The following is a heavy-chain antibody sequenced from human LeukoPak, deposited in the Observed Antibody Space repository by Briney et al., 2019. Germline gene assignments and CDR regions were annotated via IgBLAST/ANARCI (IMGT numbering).Heavy chain of an antibody. CDR2: IKQHGSEK. D-gene: IGHD3-10*01. CDR1: GFTFSSNW. Sequence: GGSLRLSCAASGFTFSSNWMSWVRQAPGKGLEWVANIKQHGSEKYYVDSVKGRFTISRGNAKNSLYLQMNSLRDEDTAVYYCAREGGESYGMDVWGKGTTVTVSS. CDR3: AREGGESYGMDV. V-gene: IGHV3-7*03. J-gene: IGHJ6*04.